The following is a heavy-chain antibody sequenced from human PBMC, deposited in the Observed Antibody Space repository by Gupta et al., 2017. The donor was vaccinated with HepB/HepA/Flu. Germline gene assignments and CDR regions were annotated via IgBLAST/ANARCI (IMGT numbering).Heavy chain of an antibody. J-gene: IGHJ6*03. D-gene: IGHD2-15*01. CDR3: ARSGLYYYYYMDV. Sequence: EVQLVESGGGLVQPGGSLRLSCAPYGFTFSSYWKSWLRQAPGKGLEWVANIKQDGSEKYYVDSVKGRFTISRDNAKNSLYLQMNSLRAEDTAVYYCARSGLYYYYYMDVWGKGTTVTVSS. CDR2: IKQDGSEK. V-gene: IGHV3-7*01. CDR1: GFTFSSYW.